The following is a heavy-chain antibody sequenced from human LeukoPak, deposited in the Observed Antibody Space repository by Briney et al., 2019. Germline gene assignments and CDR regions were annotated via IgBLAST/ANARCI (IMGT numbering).Heavy chain of an antibody. CDR1: GGSISTNY. CDR3: ARSLVRGVSGKYYGMVV. Sequence: PSETLSLTCTVSGGSISTNYWSWIRQPPGKKLEWIGYIYYSGSTNYNPSLKSRVTISVDTSKNQFSLKLSSVTAADTAVYYCARSLVRGVSGKYYGMVVWGQGTTVTVSS. CDR2: IYYSGST. V-gene: IGHV4-59*01. D-gene: IGHD3-10*01. J-gene: IGHJ6*02.